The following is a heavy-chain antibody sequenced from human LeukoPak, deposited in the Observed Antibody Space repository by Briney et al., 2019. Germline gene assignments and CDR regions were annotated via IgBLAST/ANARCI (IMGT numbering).Heavy chain of an antibody. CDR1: GGSLSSYS. V-gene: IGHV4-4*07. CDR3: ARETLTFPDF. Sequence: SETLSLTCTVSGGSLSSYSWSWIRQPAGKGLEWIGRIYTSGSTSYNPSLTSRVSMSLDTSKKQISLKLSSATAADTAVYYCARETLTFPDFWGQGTLVTVSS. D-gene: IGHD3-9*01. J-gene: IGHJ4*02. CDR2: IYTSGST.